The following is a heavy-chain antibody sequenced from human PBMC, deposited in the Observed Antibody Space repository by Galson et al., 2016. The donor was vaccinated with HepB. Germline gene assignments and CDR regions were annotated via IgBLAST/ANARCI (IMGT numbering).Heavy chain of an antibody. D-gene: IGHD1-20*01. CDR1: GGTFSNYA. V-gene: IGHV1-69*13. Sequence: SVKVSCKASGGTFSNYAISWVRQAPGQGLEWMGGSIPIPGTATYPQKFQGRVPLTADASTTIVYMEVNSLRSEDTAMYYCAGEVAHPQYNNWYVGYFDYWGQGTLVTVAS. CDR3: AGEVAHPQYNNWYVGYFDY. J-gene: IGHJ4*02. CDR2: SIPIPGTA.